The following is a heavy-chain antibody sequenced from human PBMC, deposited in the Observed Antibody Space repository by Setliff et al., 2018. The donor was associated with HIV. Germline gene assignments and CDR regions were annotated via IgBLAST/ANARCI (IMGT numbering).Heavy chain of an antibody. J-gene: IGHJ4*02. Sequence: PSETLSLTCTVSGYSISSGYYWGWVRQPPGKGLEWIGEIIHSGSTNYNPSLKSRVTISVDTSKNQFSLKLSSVTAADTAVYYCARDYYGSGSYFILDYWGPGTLVTVSS. V-gene: IGHV4-38-2*02. CDR1: GYSISSGYY. D-gene: IGHD3-10*01. CDR3: ARDYYGSGSYFILDY. CDR2: IIHSGST.